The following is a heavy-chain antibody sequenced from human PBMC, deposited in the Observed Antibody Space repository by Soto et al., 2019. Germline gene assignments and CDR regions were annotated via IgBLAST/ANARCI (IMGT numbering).Heavy chain of an antibody. D-gene: IGHD3-22*01. J-gene: IGHJ4*02. CDR3: VKAEYYYDGSAYYPFDY. CDR2: INPNSGGT. Sequence: ASVKVSCKASGYTFTGYYMHWVRQAPGQGLEWMGWINPNSGGTNYAQKLQGRVTMTTDTSTSSASMELRSLRSDDTAVYYCVKAEYYYDGSAYYPFDYWGQGRMVTVSS. CDR1: GYTFTGYY. V-gene: IGHV1-2*02.